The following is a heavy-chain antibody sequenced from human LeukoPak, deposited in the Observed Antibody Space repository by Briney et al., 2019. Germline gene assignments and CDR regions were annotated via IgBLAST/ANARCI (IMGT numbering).Heavy chain of an antibody. CDR1: GGSISSSSYY. J-gene: IGHJ5*02. Sequence: PSETLSLTCTVSGGSISSSSYYWGWIRQPPGKGLEWIGSIYYSGSTYYNPSLKSRVTISVDTSKNQSSLKLSSVTAADTAVYYCARAGLGIATKFDPWGQGTLVTVSS. CDR2: IYYSGST. CDR3: ARAGLGIATKFDP. D-gene: IGHD6-13*01. V-gene: IGHV4-39*07.